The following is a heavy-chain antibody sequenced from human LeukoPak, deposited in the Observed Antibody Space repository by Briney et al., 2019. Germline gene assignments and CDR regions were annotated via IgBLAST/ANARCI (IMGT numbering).Heavy chain of an antibody. CDR1: GYTFTGYY. V-gene: IGHV1-2*02. Sequence: GASVKVSCKASGYTFTGYYMHWVRQAPGQGLEWMGWINPNSGGTNYAQKSQGRVTMTRDTSISTAYMELSRLRSDDTAVYYCARSEGGYGWFGELHLDYWGQGTLVTVSS. D-gene: IGHD3-10*01. CDR2: INPNSGGT. CDR3: ARSEGGYGWFGELHLDY. J-gene: IGHJ4*02.